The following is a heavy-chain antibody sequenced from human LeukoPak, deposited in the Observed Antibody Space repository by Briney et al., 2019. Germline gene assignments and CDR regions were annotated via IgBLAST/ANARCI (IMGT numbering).Heavy chain of an antibody. V-gene: IGHV3-21*01. J-gene: IGHJ3*01. CDR3: ARDRSHDDAFDL. CDR2: ISSSGIHM. D-gene: IGHD3-16*01. Sequence: GGSLRLSCGASGFSFSYYNFNWVRQAPGKGLEWVSSISSSGIHMYYADSLKGRFTISRDNAKNSLYLHMSSLRVEDRAVYYCARDRSHDDAFDLWGEGTMVSVSS. CDR1: GFSFSYYN.